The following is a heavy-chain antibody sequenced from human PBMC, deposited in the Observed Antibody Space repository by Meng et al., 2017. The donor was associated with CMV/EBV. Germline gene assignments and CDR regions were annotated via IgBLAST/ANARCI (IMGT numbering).Heavy chain of an antibody. CDR3: AREIPQAWAS. CDR1: GFSVSCNY. Sequence: QVVEAGGGLVQPGESLGLSCTASGFSVSCNYMSWVLQAPGNGLEWISIIYGSGNTYYGDSVKGRFTISRDNFRNTLYLQMNSLRAEDTAVYYCAREIPQAWASWGQGTLVTVSS. V-gene: IGHV3-66*01. D-gene: IGHD2-21*01. CDR2: IYGSGNT. J-gene: IGHJ5*02.